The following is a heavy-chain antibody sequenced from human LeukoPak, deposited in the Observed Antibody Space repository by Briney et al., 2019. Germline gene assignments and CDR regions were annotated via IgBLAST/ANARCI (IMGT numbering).Heavy chain of an antibody. J-gene: IGHJ4*02. D-gene: IGHD6-13*01. Sequence: GGSLRLSCAASGFTFSSYWMSWVRQAPGKGLEWVANIKQDGSEKYYVGSVKGRFTISRDNAKNSLYLQMNSLRAEDTAVYYCARERIAAAGSLFDYWGQGTLVTVSS. CDR2: IKQDGSEK. V-gene: IGHV3-7*05. CDR3: ARERIAAAGSLFDY. CDR1: GFTFSSYW.